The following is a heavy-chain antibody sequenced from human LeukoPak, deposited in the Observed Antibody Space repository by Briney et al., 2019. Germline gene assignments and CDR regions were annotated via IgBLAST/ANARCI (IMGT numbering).Heavy chain of an antibody. CDR1: GFTFSSYS. J-gene: IGHJ4*02. CDR3: ARDLATLAARPLGSDC. CDR2: ISSSSSTI. D-gene: IGHD6-6*01. V-gene: IGHV3-48*01. Sequence: PGGSLRLSCAASGFTFSSYSMNWVRQAPGKGLEWVSYISSSSSTIYYADSVKGQFTISRDNAKNSLYLQMNSLRAEDTAVYYCARDLATLAARPLGSDCWGQGTVVSVSS.